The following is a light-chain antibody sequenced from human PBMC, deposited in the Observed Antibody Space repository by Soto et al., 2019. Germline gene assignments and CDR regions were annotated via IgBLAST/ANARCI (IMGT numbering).Light chain of an antibody. CDR2: HTS. Sequence: ENVLTQSPGTLSLSPGERAPLSCRASQSISSSSLAWYQQEPGRAPRPLIYHTSSRATGIPDRFSGSGSGTDFTLTISRLEPEDFAVYYCQQYDSSPRTFGQGTKV. CDR1: QSISSSS. V-gene: IGKV3-20*01. J-gene: IGKJ1*01. CDR3: QQYDSSPRT.